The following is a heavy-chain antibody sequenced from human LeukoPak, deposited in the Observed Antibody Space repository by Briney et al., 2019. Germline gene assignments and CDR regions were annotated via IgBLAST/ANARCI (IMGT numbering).Heavy chain of an antibody. CDR2: IYYSGST. J-gene: IGHJ3*02. CDR3: ARDLGYYYAQNAFDI. D-gene: IGHD3-10*01. CDR1: GGSISSSSYY. V-gene: IGHV4-39*07. Sequence: PSETLSLTCTVSGGSISSSSYYWGWIRQPPGKGLEWIGSIYYSGSTYYNPSLKSRVTISVDTSKNQFSLKLSSVTAADTAVYYCARDLGYYYAQNAFDIWGQGTMVTVSS.